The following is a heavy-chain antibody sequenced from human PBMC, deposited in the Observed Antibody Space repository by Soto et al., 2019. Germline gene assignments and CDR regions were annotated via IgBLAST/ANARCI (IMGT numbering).Heavy chain of an antibody. CDR3: ARDLGYYDSSGYFVGMDV. D-gene: IGHD3-22*01. CDR1: GFTVSSNY. CDR2: IYSGGST. J-gene: IGHJ6*02. V-gene: IGHV3-53*01. Sequence: GGSLRLSCAASGFTVSSNYMSWVRQAPGKGLEWVSVIYSGGSTYYADSGKGRFTIARDNSKNRRYLQMNSLRDEDTAVYYCARDLGYYDSSGYFVGMDVWGQGTTVTVSS.